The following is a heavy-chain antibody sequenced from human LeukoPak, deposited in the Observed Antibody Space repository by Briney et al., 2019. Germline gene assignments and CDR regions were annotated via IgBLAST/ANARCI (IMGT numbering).Heavy chain of an antibody. D-gene: IGHD5-18*01. CDR2: MNPNSGNT. CDR3: ARGHPTIQLTFDY. CDR1: GYTFTSYD. Sequence: ASVTVSFKASGYTFTSYDINWVRQATAQGLEWMGWMNPNSGNTGYAQKFQGRVTMTRNTSISTAYMELSSLRSEGTAVYYCARGHPTIQLTFDYWGQGTLVTVSS. J-gene: IGHJ4*02. V-gene: IGHV1-8*01.